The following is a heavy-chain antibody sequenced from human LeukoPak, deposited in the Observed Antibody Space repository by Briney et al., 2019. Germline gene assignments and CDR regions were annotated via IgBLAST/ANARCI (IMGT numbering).Heavy chain of an antibody. V-gene: IGHV1-69*04. J-gene: IGHJ6*02. Sequence: SVKVSCKASGGTFSSYAISWVRQAPGQGLEWMGRIIPILGIANYAQKFQGRVTITADKSTSTAYMELSSLRSEDTAVYYCARAPKVRAMDVWGQGTTVTVSS. CDR2: IIPILGIA. CDR1: GGTFSSYA. CDR3: ARAPKVRAMDV. D-gene: IGHD3-10*01.